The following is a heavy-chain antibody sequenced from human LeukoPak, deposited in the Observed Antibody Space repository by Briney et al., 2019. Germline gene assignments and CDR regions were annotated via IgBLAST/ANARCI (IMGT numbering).Heavy chain of an antibody. D-gene: IGHD1-26*01. V-gene: IGHV3-23*01. Sequence: GGSLRLSCAASGFTFSSYAMSWVRQAPGKGLEWVSTISSSGGSTYYADSVKGRFTISRDNPKNTLYLQMNSLRAEDTAVYYCAKVVGATTRGYFDYWGQGTLVTVSS. J-gene: IGHJ4*02. CDR2: ISSSGGST. CDR3: AKVVGATTRGYFDY. CDR1: GFTFSSYA.